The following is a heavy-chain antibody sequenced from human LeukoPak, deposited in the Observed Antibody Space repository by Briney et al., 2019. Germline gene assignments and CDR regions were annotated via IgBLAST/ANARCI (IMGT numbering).Heavy chain of an antibody. CDR2: INAGNGNT. CDR3: ARYYYDSSGYSYFDY. J-gene: IGHJ4*02. CDR1: GYTFTSYA. V-gene: IGHV1-3*01. D-gene: IGHD3-22*01. Sequence: ASVKASCKASGYTFTSYAMHWVRQAPGQRLEWMGWINAGNGNTKYSQKFQGRVTITRDTSASTAYMELSSLRSEDTAVYYCARYYYDSSGYSYFDYWGQGTLVTVSS.